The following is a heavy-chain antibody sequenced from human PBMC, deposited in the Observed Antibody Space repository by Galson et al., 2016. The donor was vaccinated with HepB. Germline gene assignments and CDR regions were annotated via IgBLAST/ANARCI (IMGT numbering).Heavy chain of an antibody. CDR3: ARGWYNWNYFFAFDI. J-gene: IGHJ3*02. CDR1: GVSVISGSYY. V-gene: IGHV4-61*01. Sequence: ETLSLTCTVSGVSVISGSYYWTWIRQPPGKGLEWIGDIYYTGKTYYNPSLKSRLTISIDTSKSQFSLKLTSVTAADTAVYYCARGWYNWNYFFAFDIWGQGTMVTVSS. D-gene: IGHD1-7*01. CDR2: IYYTGKT.